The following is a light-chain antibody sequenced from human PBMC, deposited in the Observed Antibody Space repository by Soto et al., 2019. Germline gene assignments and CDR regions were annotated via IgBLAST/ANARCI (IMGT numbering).Light chain of an antibody. CDR3: QQYHTWPIT. CDR2: RAS. CDR1: QSVRDN. V-gene: IGKV3-15*01. Sequence: EILLTQSPGALAVSPGEVATLSCRASQSVRDNLAWYQQKPGQAPRLLIYRASTGATGIPARFSGSGSGTEFTLTISSLQSEDCAIYYCQQYHTWPITFGGGTKVDIK. J-gene: IGKJ4*01.